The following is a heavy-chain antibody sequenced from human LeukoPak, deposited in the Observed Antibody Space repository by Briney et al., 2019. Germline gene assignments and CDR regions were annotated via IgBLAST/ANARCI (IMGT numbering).Heavy chain of an antibody. V-gene: IGHV3-9*01. CDR1: GFTFDDHA. D-gene: IGHD4-23*01. CDR3: ARGRPHGNDY. Sequence: GGSLRLSCTASGFTFDDHAMHWVRQAPGKGLEWVSGISWNSGRIAYADSVKGRFSISRDNAKNTLYLQMNSLRVEDTAVYYCARGRPHGNDYWGQGTLVTVSS. CDR2: ISWNSGRI. J-gene: IGHJ4*02.